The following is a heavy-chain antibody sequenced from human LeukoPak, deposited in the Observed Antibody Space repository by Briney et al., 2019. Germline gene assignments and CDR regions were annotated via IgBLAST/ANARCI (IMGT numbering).Heavy chain of an antibody. CDR1: GFTFGDYA. CDR2: IRSKAYGGTT. D-gene: IGHD3-10*01. V-gene: IGHV3-49*04. J-gene: IGHJ4*02. CDR3: TRDRYGSGSYYNEF. Sequence: GGSLRLSCTASGFTFGDYAMSWVRQAPGKGLEWVGFIRSKAYGGTTEYAASVKGRFTISRDDSKSIAYLQMNSLKTEDTAVYYCTRDRYGSGSYYNEFWGQGTLVTVSS.